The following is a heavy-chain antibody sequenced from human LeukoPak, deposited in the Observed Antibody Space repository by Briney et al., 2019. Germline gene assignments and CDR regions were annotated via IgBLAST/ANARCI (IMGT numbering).Heavy chain of an antibody. D-gene: IGHD5-12*01. CDR3: AQVPAYSGYDYGDYFDY. CDR2: ISYDGSNK. V-gene: IGHV3-30*18. Sequence: PGMSLRLSCAASGFTFSSYGMHWVRQAPGKGLEWVAVISYDGSNKYYADSVKGRFTISRDNSKNTLYLQMNRLRAEDTAVYYCAQVPAYSGYDYGDYFDYWGQGTLVTVSS. J-gene: IGHJ4*02. CDR1: GFTFSSYG.